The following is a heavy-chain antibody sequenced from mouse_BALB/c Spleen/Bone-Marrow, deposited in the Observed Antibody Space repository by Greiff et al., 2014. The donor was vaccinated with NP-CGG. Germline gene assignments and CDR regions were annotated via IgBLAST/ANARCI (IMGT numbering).Heavy chain of an antibody. CDR1: GYTLTSYW. V-gene: IGHV1-87*01. Sequence: QVQLQQPGAELARPGASVKLSCKASGYTLTSYWMQWVKQRPGQGLEWIGAIYPGDGDTRYTQKFKGKATLTADKSSSTAYMQLRSLASEDSAVYYCARTTMITTGGYYAMDYWGQGTSVTVS. CDR2: IYPGDGDT. J-gene: IGHJ4*01. CDR3: ARTTMITTGGYYAMDY. D-gene: IGHD2-4*01.